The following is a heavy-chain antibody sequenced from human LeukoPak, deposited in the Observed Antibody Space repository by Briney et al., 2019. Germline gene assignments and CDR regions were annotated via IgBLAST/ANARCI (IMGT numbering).Heavy chain of an antibody. CDR2: IYYSGST. D-gene: IGHD1-26*01. CDR3: ARHQWVPAFDI. Sequence: KPSETLSLTCTVSGGSISSYYWSWIRQPPGKGLEWIGYIYYSGSTNYNPSLKSRVTISIDTSKNQFSLKLSSVTAADTAVYYCARHQWVPAFDIWGQGKMVTVSS. CDR1: GGSISSYY. V-gene: IGHV4-59*08. J-gene: IGHJ3*02.